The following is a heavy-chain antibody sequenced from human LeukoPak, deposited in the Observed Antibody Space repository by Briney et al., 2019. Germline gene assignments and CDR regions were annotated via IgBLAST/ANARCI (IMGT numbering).Heavy chain of an antibody. CDR1: GGSISSYY. CDR3: ARYSRRYQLLVSGPIDY. V-gene: IGHV4-59*01. CDR2: IYYSGST. D-gene: IGHD2-2*01. J-gene: IGHJ4*02. Sequence: KPSETLSLTCTVSGGSISSYYWSWIRQPLGKGLEWIGYIYYSGSTNYNPSLKSRVTISVDTSKNQFSLKLSSVTAADTAVYYCARYSRRYQLLVSGPIDYWGQGTLVTVSS.